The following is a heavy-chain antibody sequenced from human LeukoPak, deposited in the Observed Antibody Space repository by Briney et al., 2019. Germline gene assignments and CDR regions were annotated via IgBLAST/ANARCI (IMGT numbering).Heavy chain of an antibody. CDR1: GFTFGDYA. D-gene: IGHD3-10*01. CDR2: IRSKANGGTP. Sequence: GGSLRLSCTASGFTFGDYAMSWVRQAPGKGLEWVGFIRSKANGGTPDHAASVKGRFTISRDDSKSIAYLQMNSLKIEDTAVYYCTREKMHYYGSDYWGQGTLVTVSS. J-gene: IGHJ4*02. V-gene: IGHV3-49*04. CDR3: TREKMHYYGSDY.